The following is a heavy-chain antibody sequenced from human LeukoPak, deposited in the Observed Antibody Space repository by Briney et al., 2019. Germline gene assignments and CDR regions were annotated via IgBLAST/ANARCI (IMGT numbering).Heavy chain of an antibody. CDR3: ARGPPIWLYSSGWYYFDY. CDR1: GYTFTSYA. J-gene: IGHJ4*02. D-gene: IGHD6-19*01. Sequence: GASVKVSCKASGYTFTSYAMHWVRQAPGQRLEWMGWINAGNGNTKYSQKFQGRVTITRDTSASTAYMELSSLRSEDTAVYYCARGPPIWLYSSGWYYFDYWGQGTLVTVSS. CDR2: INAGNGNT. V-gene: IGHV1-3*01.